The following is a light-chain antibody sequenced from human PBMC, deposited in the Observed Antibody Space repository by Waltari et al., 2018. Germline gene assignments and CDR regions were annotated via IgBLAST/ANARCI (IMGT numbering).Light chain of an antibody. CDR1: QGIGNF. CDR3: QNYNSAPLT. J-gene: IGKJ4*01. Sequence: DIQMIQSPSSLSASVGDRVTISCRASQGIGNFLAWYQQKPRKVPKFLIYAASTLQSGVPSRFSGSGSGTDFTLTISSLQPEDVATYYCQNYNSAPLTFGGGTRVQIK. V-gene: IGKV1-27*01. CDR2: AAS.